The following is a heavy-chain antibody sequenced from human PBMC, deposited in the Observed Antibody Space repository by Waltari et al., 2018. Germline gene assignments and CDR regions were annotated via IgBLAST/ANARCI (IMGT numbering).Heavy chain of an antibody. CDR1: GYNFTSNG. D-gene: IGHD5-18*01. J-gene: IGHJ4*02. CDR2: ITTYNGDT. CDR3: ARGQTWDTPVEFDY. Sequence: QVHLVQSGAEVKKPGASVKVSCKASGYNFTSNGISWVRQAPGQGLEWMGWITTYNGDTIYSENFQDRLTVTTDTSTGTAYMELRSLRFDDAAVYYCARGQTWDTPVEFDYWGQGTLVTVSS. V-gene: IGHV1-18*01.